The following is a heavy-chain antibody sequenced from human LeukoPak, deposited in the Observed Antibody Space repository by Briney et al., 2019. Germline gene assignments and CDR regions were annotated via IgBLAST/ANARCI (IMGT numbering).Heavy chain of an antibody. D-gene: IGHD1-14*01. Sequence: GGSLRLSCAASGFTFNIYEMNWVRQAPGKGLEWISYISADRNVIYYADSVKGRFIISRDNAKNSLYLQMNSLGAEDTAVYYCAGSRYPEPQDLDYWGQGTLVSVSS. CDR2: ISADRNVI. CDR1: GFTFNIYE. J-gene: IGHJ4*02. CDR3: AGSRYPEPQDLDY. V-gene: IGHV3-48*03.